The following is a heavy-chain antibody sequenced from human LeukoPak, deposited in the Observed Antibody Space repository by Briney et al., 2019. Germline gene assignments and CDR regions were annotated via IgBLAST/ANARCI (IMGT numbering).Heavy chain of an antibody. Sequence: GGSLRLSCAASGFTFDDYGMSRVRQAPGKGLEWVSGINWNGGSTGYADSVKGRFTISRDNARKSMFLQMSSLRAEDTALYYCARGAQNVAAADNWFDPWGQGTLVTVSS. CDR2: INWNGGST. J-gene: IGHJ5*02. V-gene: IGHV3-20*04. CDR3: ARGAQNVAAADNWFDP. CDR1: GFTFDDYG. D-gene: IGHD6-13*01.